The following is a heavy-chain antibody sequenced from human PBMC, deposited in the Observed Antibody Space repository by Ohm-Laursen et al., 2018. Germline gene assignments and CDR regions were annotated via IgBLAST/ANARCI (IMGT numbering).Heavy chain of an antibody. V-gene: IGHV3-30*03. Sequence: SLRLSCSASGFTFSSYGMHWVRQAPGKGLEWVAVISYDGSNKYYADSVKGRFTISRDNSKNTLYLQMNSLRAEDTAVYYCATIQLAIDYWGQGTLVTVSS. CDR2: ISYDGSNK. D-gene: IGHD5-18*01. CDR3: ATIQLAIDY. J-gene: IGHJ4*02. CDR1: GFTFSSYG.